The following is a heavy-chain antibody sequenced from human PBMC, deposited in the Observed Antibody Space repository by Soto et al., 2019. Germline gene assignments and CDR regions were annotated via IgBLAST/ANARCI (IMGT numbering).Heavy chain of an antibody. Sequence: EVQLVESGGGLVQPGGSLRLSCAASGFTFSSYDMHWVRQATGKGLEWVSAIGTAGDTYYPGSVKGRFTISRENAKNSLYLQMNSLRAGDTAVHYCARSDSSGYYGGMDVWGQGTTVTVSS. D-gene: IGHD3-22*01. CDR1: GFTFSSYD. V-gene: IGHV3-13*01. J-gene: IGHJ6*02. CDR2: IGTAGDT. CDR3: ARSDSSGYYGGMDV.